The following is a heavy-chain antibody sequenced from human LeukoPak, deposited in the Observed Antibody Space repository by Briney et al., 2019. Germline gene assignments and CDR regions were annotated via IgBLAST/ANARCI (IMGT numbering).Heavy chain of an antibody. CDR1: GGFISSYY. J-gene: IGHJ5*02. CDR2: IYYSGST. CDR3: ARSGKGFDP. V-gene: IGHV4-59*01. Sequence: SETLSLTCTVSGGFISSYYWSWIRQPPGKGLEWIGYIYYSGSTNYNASLKSRVTISVDSSKSQFSLKLSSVTAADTAVYYCARSGKGFDPWGQGTLVTVSS.